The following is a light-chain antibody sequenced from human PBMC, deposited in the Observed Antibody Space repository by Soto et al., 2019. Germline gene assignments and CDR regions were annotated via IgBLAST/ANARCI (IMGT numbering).Light chain of an antibody. Sequence: QSALTQPRSASGSPGRSVTISCTGSSGDIGDYNYVSWYQQRPGKAPRLIIYEVNKRPSGVPDRFSGSKSGNTASLTISGVQTEDEADYYCSSFAGFNFFAFGGGTKVTVL. J-gene: IGLJ2*01. CDR3: SSFAGFNFFA. CDR1: SGDIGDYNY. CDR2: EVN. V-gene: IGLV2-8*01.